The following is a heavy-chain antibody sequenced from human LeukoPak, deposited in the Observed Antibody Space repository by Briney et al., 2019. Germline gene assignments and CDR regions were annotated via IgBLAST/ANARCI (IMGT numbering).Heavy chain of an antibody. CDR2: ISPDGNLE. V-gene: IGHV3-30*18. CDR3: AKINNNDDY. CDR1: GFTFTTFG. Sequence: GGSLRLSCAASGFTFTTFGIHWVRQAPGKGLEWVAAISPDGNLEYCTDSVKGRFTISRDNSKNMVYLQMSSLRGEDSALYYCAKINNNDDYWGQGTLVTVSS. D-gene: IGHD1/OR15-1a*01. J-gene: IGHJ4*02.